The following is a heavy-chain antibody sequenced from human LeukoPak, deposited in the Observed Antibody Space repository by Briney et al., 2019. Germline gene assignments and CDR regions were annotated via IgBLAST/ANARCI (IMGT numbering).Heavy chain of an antibody. V-gene: IGHV3-43*02. D-gene: IGHD6-19*01. Sequence: GGSLRLSCAASGFTFDDYAMHWVRQAPGKGLEWVSLISGDGGSTYYADSVKGRFTISRDNSNNSLYLQMNSLRTEDTALYYCAKDMSSSGWYSVFDYWGQGTLVTVSS. CDR3: AKDMSSSGWYSVFDY. CDR2: ISGDGGST. J-gene: IGHJ4*02. CDR1: GFTFDDYA.